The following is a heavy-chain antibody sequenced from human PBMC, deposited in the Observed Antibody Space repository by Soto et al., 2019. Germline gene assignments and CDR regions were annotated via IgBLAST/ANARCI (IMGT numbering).Heavy chain of an antibody. CDR1: GFTFSSYA. CDR3: ARDTGN. V-gene: IGHV3-30-3*01. D-gene: IGHD4-17*01. CDR2: ISYDGSNK. Sequence: QVQLVESGGGVVQPGRSLRLSCAASGFTFSSYAMHWVRQAPGKGLEWVAVISYDGSNKYYADSVKGRFTISRDNSKNTLYLQMNSLRAVETAVYYWARDTGNWGQGTLVTVSS. J-gene: IGHJ4*02.